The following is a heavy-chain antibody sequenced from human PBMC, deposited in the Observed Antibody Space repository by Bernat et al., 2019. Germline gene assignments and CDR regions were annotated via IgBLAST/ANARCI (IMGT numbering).Heavy chain of an antibody. CDR1: GYTFTNYD. J-gene: IGHJ4*02. V-gene: IGHV1-18*04. CDR3: VRWREDQPRY. Sequence: QVQLVQSGAEVKKPGASVKVSCKASGYTFTNYDISWVRQAPGQGLEWMGWISTYNGNTMSAQKFQARVTMTTDTSTSTAYMEVRSLRSDDTVVYYCVRWREDQPRYWGQGTLVSVSS. D-gene: IGHD2-2*01. CDR2: ISTYNGNT.